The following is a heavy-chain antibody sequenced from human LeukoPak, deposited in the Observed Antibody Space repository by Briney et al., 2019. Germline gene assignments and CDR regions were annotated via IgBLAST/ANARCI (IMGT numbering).Heavy chain of an antibody. CDR3: ARGNYCSGGSCYDGAFDY. D-gene: IGHD2-15*01. CDR1: GYTFTSYG. Sequence: VASVKVSCKASGYTFTSYGISWVRQAPGQGLEWMGWISAYNGDTNYAQNLQGRVTMTTDTSTSTAYMELRSLRSDDTAVYYCARGNYCSGGSCYDGAFDYWGQGTLVTVSS. V-gene: IGHV1-18*01. J-gene: IGHJ4*02. CDR2: ISAYNGDT.